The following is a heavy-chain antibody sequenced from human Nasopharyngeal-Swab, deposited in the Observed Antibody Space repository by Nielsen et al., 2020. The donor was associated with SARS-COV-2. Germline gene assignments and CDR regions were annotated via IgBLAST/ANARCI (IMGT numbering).Heavy chain of an antibody. CDR1: GHTFTSYA. J-gene: IGHJ4*02. D-gene: IGHD2-2*01. CDR2: INTNTGNP. V-gene: IGHV7-4-1*02. Sequence: ASVKVPCKASGHTFTSYAMNWVRQAPGQGLEWMGWINTNTGNPTYAQGFTGRFVFSLDTSVGTAYLQISSLKAEDTAVYYCARSNCSSTSCYAFWGQGTLVTVSS. CDR3: ARSNCSSTSCYAF.